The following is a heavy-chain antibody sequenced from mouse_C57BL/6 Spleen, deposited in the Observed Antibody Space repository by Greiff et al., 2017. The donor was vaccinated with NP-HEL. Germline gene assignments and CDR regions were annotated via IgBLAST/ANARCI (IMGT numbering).Heavy chain of an antibody. D-gene: IGHD3-3*01. V-gene: IGHV1-82*01. CDR1: GYAFSSSW. Sequence: QVQLQQSGPELVKPGASVKISCKASGYAFSSSWMNWVKQRPGKGLEWIGRIYPGDGDTNYNGKFKGKATLTADKSSSTAYMQLSSLTSDDSAVYFCARGGTGAYWGQGTLVTVSA. J-gene: IGHJ3*01. CDR2: IYPGDGDT. CDR3: ARGGTGAY.